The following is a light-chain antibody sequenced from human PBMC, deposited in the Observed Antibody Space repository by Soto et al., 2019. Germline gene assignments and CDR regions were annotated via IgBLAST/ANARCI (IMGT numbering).Light chain of an antibody. CDR2: GNS. CDR1: NIGAAYD. J-gene: IGLJ1*01. V-gene: IGLV1-40*01. Sequence: QSVLAQPPSVSGAPGQRVTISCSNIGAAYDVHWYQQLPGTAPKLLIFGNSRRPSGVPDRFSGAKSGTSASLAITGLQAEDEADYYCSSYAGSSNVFGTGTKLTVL. CDR3: SSYAGSSNV.